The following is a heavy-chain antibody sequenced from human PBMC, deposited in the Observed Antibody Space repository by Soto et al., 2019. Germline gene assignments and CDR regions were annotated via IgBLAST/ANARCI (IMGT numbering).Heavy chain of an antibody. Sequence: QVQLVESGGGVVQPGRSLRLSCAASGFTFSSYGMHWVRQAPGKGLEWVAVIWYDGSNKYYADSVKGRFTISRDNSKNTLYLQMNSLRAEDTAVYYCARERALLYGHRYYYYGMDVWGQGTTVTVSS. J-gene: IGHJ6*02. CDR2: IWYDGSNK. D-gene: IGHD3-10*01. CDR3: ARERALLYGHRYYYYGMDV. CDR1: GFTFSSYG. V-gene: IGHV3-33*01.